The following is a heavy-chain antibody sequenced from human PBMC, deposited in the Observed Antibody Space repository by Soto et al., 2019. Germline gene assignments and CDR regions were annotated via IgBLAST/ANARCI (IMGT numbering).Heavy chain of an antibody. CDR1: GFTFTNAW. CDR2: VKSKADGGTS. V-gene: IGHV3-15*01. CDR3: TTDDYGDHAPMDY. Sequence: EVQLVESGGGLVKPGGSLRLSCAVSGFTFTNAWMNWVRQAPGKGLEWVGHVKSKADGGTSDDAAPVRGSFTISRDDLRETLYLQMHRLTTEDTAVYFCTTDDYGDHAPMDYWGRGTLVTVSS. J-gene: IGHJ4*02. D-gene: IGHD4-17*01.